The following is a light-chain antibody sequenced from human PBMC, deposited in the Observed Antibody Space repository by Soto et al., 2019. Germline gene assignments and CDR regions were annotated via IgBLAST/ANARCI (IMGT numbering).Light chain of an antibody. CDR3: QQSFETPYT. Sequence: DIPMTQSPSSLSASVGDRVSITCRASETISSNYLNWYQQKPGKAPKLLVYAASILHAGVTSRFSGSGFDTDFTLTISSLQPDDFDMYYCQQSFETPYTFGQGTKVEI. CDR1: ETISSNY. CDR2: AAS. V-gene: IGKV1-39*01. J-gene: IGKJ2*01.